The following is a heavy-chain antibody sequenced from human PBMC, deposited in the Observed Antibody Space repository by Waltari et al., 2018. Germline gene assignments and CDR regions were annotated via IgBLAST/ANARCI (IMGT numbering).Heavy chain of an antibody. CDR2: IYYSGST. Sequence: QVQLQESGPGLVKPSGTLSLTCTVSGGSISSHSWSWTRQPPGKGLEWIGYIYYSGSTNYNPSLKSRVTISVDTSKNQFSLKLSSVTAADTAVYYCASFSSQQRVFPYWGQGTLVTVSS. CDR3: ASFSSQQRVFPY. CDR1: GGSISSHS. J-gene: IGHJ4*02. D-gene: IGHD6-13*01. V-gene: IGHV4-59*11.